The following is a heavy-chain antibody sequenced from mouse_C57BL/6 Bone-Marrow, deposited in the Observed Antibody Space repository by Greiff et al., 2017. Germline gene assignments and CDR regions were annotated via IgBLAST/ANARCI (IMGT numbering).Heavy chain of an antibody. J-gene: IGHJ2*01. V-gene: IGHV1-50*01. CDR1: GYTFTSYW. CDR3: AKGLRITTVAYYFDY. CDR2: IDPSDSYT. D-gene: IGHD1-1*01. Sequence: QVQLQQPGAELVKPGASVKLSCKASGYTFTSYWMQWVKQRPGQGLEWIGEIDPSDSYTNSNQKFKGKATLTVDTSSSTAYMQLSSLTSEDSAVYYCAKGLRITTVAYYFDYWGQGTTLTVSS.